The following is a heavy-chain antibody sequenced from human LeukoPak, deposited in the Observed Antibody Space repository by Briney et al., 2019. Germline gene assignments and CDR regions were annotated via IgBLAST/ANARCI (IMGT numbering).Heavy chain of an antibody. V-gene: IGHV1-69*13. Sequence: SVKVSCKASGYTITSYAISWVRQAPGQGLEWMGGIIPIFGTANYAQKFQGRVTITADESTSTAYMELSSLRSEDTAVYYCARDPPTGYSSGWHYFDYWGQGTLVTVSS. D-gene: IGHD6-19*01. CDR3: ARDPPTGYSSGWHYFDY. CDR1: GYTITSYA. J-gene: IGHJ4*02. CDR2: IIPIFGTA.